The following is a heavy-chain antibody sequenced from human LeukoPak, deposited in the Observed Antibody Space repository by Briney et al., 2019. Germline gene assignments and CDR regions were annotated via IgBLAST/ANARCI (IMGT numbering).Heavy chain of an antibody. CDR3: VRDSSPLY. CDR2: IYSGGST. Sequence: GGPLRLSCAASGFTVSSNYMSWVRQAPGKGLEGVSVIYSGGSTNYGASVKGRFTISRDKAKNTVYLQISSLRAEDTAVYYCVRDSSPLYWGQGTLVTVSS. J-gene: IGHJ4*02. CDR1: GFTVSSNY. V-gene: IGHV3-53*01.